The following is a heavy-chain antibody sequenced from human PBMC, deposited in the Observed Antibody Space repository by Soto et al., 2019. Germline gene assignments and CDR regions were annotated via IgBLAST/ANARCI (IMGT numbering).Heavy chain of an antibody. CDR1: GGSISSSSYY. J-gene: IGHJ4*02. V-gene: IGHV4-39*01. D-gene: IGHD3-3*01. Sequence: SETLSLTCTVSGGSISSSSYYWGWIRQPPGKGLEWIGSIYYSGSTYYNPSLKSRVTISVDTSKNQFSLKLSSVTAADTAVYYCARHTTFDFWSHFDYWGQGTLVTVSS. CDR2: IYYSGST. CDR3: ARHTTFDFWSHFDY.